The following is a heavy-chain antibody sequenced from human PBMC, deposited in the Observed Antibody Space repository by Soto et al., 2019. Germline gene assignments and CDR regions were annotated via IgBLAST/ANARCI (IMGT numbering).Heavy chain of an antibody. Sequence: LRLSCAACEFTFSSYGMHWVRQAPGKGLEWVAVIWYDGSNKYYADSVKGRFTISRDNSKNTLYLQMNSLRAEDTAVYYCAREYSSLVPYFDYWGQGTLVTVSS. J-gene: IGHJ4*02. CDR3: AREYSSLVPYFDY. CDR2: IWYDGSNK. D-gene: IGHD6-13*01. CDR1: EFTFSSYG. V-gene: IGHV3-33*01.